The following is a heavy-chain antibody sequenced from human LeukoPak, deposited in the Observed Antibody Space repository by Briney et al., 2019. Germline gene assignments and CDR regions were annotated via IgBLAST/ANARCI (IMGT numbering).Heavy chain of an antibody. D-gene: IGHD3-3*01. CDR1: GGSISSYY. CDR2: MYYSGNT. J-gene: IGHJ5*02. Sequence: PSETLSLTCNVSGGSISSYYWSWIRQPPGKGLEWIGYMYYSGNTNYNPSLKSRVTTSVDTSKNQFSLKLSSVTAADTAVYYCARFFSRSRITIFGVDENWFDPWGQGTLVTVSS. CDR3: ARFFSRSRITIFGVDENWFDP. V-gene: IGHV4-59*12.